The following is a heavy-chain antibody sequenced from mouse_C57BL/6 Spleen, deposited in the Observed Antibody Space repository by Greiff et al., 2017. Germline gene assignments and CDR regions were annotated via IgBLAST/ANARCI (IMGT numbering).Heavy chain of an antibody. D-gene: IGHD4-1*01. CDR2: IDPSDSYT. CDR1: GYTFTSYW. CDR3: AMLGRQAY. Sequence: QVQLQQPGAELVMPGASVKLSCKASGYTFTSYWMHWVKQRPGQGLEWIGEIDPSDSYTNYNQKFKGKSTLTVDKSSSTAYMQLSSLTSEDSAVYYCAMLGRQAYWGQGTLVTVSA. V-gene: IGHV1-69*01. J-gene: IGHJ3*01.